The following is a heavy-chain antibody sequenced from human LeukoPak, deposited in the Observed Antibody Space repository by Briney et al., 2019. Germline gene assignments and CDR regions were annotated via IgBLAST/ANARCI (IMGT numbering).Heavy chain of an antibody. V-gene: IGHV3-20*01. CDR1: GFTFSSYA. D-gene: IGHD1-14*01. Sequence: GGSLRLSCAASGFTFSSYAMSWVRQAPGKGLEWVSAISGSGGSTGYADSVKGRFTISRDNAKNSLYLQMNSLRAEDTALYHCARNRGSDYYYYYMDVWGKGTTVTVSS. CDR3: ARNRGSDYYYYYMDV. J-gene: IGHJ6*03. CDR2: ISGSGGST.